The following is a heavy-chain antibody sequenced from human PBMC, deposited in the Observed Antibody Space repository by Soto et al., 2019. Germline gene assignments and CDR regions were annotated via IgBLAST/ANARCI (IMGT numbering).Heavy chain of an antibody. D-gene: IGHD6-19*01. J-gene: IGHJ4*02. CDR2: IYGGGTT. CDR3: VQTTGWPGFDF. Sequence: EVQLVESGGGLIQPGGSLPLSCAPSGFAVSSKYMTWVRRGPGKGLEWVSVIYGGGTTYYADSVKGRFTISRDTSKNTLYLQMNSLRAEDTAVYYCVQTTGWPGFDFWGQGTLVTVSS. V-gene: IGHV3-53*01. CDR1: GFAVSSKY.